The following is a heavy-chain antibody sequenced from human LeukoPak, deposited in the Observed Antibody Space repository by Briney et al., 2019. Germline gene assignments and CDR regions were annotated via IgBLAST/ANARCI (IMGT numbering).Heavy chain of an antibody. J-gene: IGHJ3*02. Sequence: GGSLRLSCAAPGFTFSSYAMHWVRQAPGKGLEWVAVISYDGSNKYYADSVKGRFTISRDNSKNTLYLQMNSLRAEDTAVYYCARDSFSMAGDAFDIWGQGTMVTVSS. V-gene: IGHV3-30-3*01. CDR3: ARDSFSMAGDAFDI. CDR2: ISYDGSNK. CDR1: GFTFSSYA. D-gene: IGHD6-19*01.